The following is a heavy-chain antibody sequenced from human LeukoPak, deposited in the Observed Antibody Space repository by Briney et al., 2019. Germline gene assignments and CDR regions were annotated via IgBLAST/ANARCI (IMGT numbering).Heavy chain of an antibody. CDR2: IDPSDYYT. CDR3: ARKGISSGWRDFDV. CDR1: GYSVINYW. V-gene: IGHV5-10-1*01. Sequence: GQSLTSPSQGSGYSVINYWITWVRQMPGKGLEWMGRIDPSDYYTTYAPSFQGHVTLSVDRSISTAYLQWSSLKASDTAMYYCARKGISSGWRDFDVWGQGTLVTVSS. D-gene: IGHD3-22*01. J-gene: IGHJ4*02.